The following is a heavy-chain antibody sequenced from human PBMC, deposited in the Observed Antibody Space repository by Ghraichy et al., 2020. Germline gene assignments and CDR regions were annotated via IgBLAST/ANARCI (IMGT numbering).Heavy chain of an antibody. J-gene: IGHJ4*02. Sequence: GGSLRLSCAASGFIFNNAWMSWVRQAPGKGPEWVGRIKSQSDGGTTDYSAPLRDRFSISRDDSTSTVYLQLNSLKTEDTGIYYCTTGQYSHGWSLEGLDYWGQGTQVTVSS. CDR2: IKSQSDGGTT. CDR1: GFIFNNAW. D-gene: IGHD6-19*01. CDR3: TTGQYSHGWSLEGLDY. V-gene: IGHV3-15*01.